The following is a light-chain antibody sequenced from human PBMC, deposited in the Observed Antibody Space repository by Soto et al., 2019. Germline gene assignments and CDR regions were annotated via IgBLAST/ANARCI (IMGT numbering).Light chain of an antibody. CDR1: SSDVGGYNY. Sequence: QSALTQPRSVSGSPGQSVTISCTGTSSDVGGYNYVSWYQQHPGKAPKLMIYDVSKRPSGVPDRFSGSKSGNTASLTISGLQAEDEADYYCCSYAGRYGVFGGGTQLTVL. CDR3: CSYAGRYGV. V-gene: IGLV2-11*01. CDR2: DVS. J-gene: IGLJ2*01.